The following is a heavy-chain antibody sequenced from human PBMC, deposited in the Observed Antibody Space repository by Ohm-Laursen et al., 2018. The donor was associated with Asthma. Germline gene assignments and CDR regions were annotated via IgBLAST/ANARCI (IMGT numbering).Heavy chain of an antibody. V-gene: IGHV3-21*01. Sequence: SLRLSCTASGYTFSRYSIHWVRQIPGKGLEWVASISTASTFIYYADSVRGRFTTSRDNAENLVFLQMNDVRAEDTALYYCARIGPEWELPGREYSVHHWGQGTLVTVSS. J-gene: IGHJ1*01. CDR3: ARIGPEWELPGREYSVHH. CDR1: GYTFSRYS. CDR2: ISTASTFI. D-gene: IGHD1-26*01.